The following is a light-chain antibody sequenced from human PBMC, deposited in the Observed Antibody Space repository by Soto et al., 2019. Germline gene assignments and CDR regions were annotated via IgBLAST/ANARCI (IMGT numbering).Light chain of an antibody. J-gene: IGLJ3*02. CDR1: SSDVGGYNY. CDR2: EVS. V-gene: IGLV2-8*01. CDR3: SSYAGTNNGV. Sequence: QSALTQPPSASGSPGQSVTISCTGTSSDVGGYNYVSWYQLHPGKAPKLMIYEVSKRPSGVPDRVSGSKSGNTASLTVSGLQAEDEADYYCSSYAGTNNGVFGGGTKLTVL.